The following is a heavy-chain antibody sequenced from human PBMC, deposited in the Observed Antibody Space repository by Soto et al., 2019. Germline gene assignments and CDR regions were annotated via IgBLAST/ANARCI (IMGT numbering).Heavy chain of an antibody. D-gene: IGHD6-13*01. CDR3: ARDRSYSSSFLGYYYYGMDV. CDR2: IYYSGST. V-gene: IGHV4-59*01. J-gene: IGHJ6*02. Sequence: PSETLSLTCTVSGGSISSYYWSWIRQPPGRGLEWIGYIYYSGSTNYNPSLKSRVTISVDTSKNQFSLKLSSVTAADTAVYYCARDRSYSSSFLGYYYYGMDVWGQGTTVTVSS. CDR1: GGSISSYY.